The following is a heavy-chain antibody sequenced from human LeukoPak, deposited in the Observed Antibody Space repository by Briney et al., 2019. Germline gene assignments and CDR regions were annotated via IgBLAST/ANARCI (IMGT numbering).Heavy chain of an antibody. Sequence: PGRSLRLSCAASGFTVSSYGMHWVRQAPGKGLEWVAVIWNDGSHEYYADSEKGRFTISRDNSRNTVYLQMNSLRAEDTAVYYCAKDATEYGDSHFDCWGQGTLVTASS. CDR2: IWNDGSHE. CDR3: AKDATEYGDSHFDC. CDR1: GFTVSSYG. V-gene: IGHV3-33*06. J-gene: IGHJ4*02. D-gene: IGHD4-17*01.